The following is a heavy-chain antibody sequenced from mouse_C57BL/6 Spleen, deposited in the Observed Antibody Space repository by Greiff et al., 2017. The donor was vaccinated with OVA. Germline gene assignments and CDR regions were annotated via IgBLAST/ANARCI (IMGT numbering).Heavy chain of an antibody. D-gene: IGHD2-4*01. CDR3: ARSALLNYDRDSFAY. V-gene: IGHV1-80*01. Sequence: QVQLQQSGAELVKPGASVKISCKASGYAFSSYWMNWVKQRPGKGLEWIGQIYPGDGDTNYNGKFKGKATLTADKSSSTAYMQLSSLTSEDSAVYFCARSALLNYDRDSFAYWGQGTLVTVSA. J-gene: IGHJ3*01. CDR2: IYPGDGDT. CDR1: GYAFSSYW.